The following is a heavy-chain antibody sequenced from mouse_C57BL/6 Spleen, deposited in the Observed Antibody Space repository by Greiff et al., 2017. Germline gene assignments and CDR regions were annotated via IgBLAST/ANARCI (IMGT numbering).Heavy chain of an antibody. Sequence: QVQLKQPGAELVKPGASVKLSCKASGYTFTSYWMHWVKQRPGRGLEWIGRIDPNSGGTKYNEKFKSKATLTVDKPSSTAYMQLSSLTSEDSAVYYCARGPTVVKDAMDYWGQGTSVTVSS. V-gene: IGHV1-72*01. CDR3: ARGPTVVKDAMDY. J-gene: IGHJ4*01. CDR2: IDPNSGGT. D-gene: IGHD1-1*01. CDR1: GYTFTSYW.